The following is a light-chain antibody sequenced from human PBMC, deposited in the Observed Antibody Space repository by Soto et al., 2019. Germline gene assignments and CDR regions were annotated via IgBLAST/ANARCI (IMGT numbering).Light chain of an antibody. V-gene: IGLV2-14*01. CDR1: SSDVGVFNY. Sequence: LTQPASVSGSPGQSITISCTGTSSDVGVFNYVSWYQQHPGKAPKLMIYDVSNRPSGVSSRFSGSMSGNTASLTISGLQAEDEADYYCTSYTSISTSYVFGTG. J-gene: IGLJ1*01. CDR3: TSYTSISTSYV. CDR2: DVS.